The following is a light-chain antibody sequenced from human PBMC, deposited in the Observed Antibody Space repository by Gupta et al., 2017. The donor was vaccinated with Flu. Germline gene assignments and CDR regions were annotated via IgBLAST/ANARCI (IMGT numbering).Light chain of an antibody. Sequence: EIVLTQSPAPLSLSPGERATLSCRARQSVSSYLAWYQQKPGQAPRLLIYGASNRATGIPARFRGRGSGTDFTLTISSLEPEEFAVYYCQQRSNWLGTFGQGTKVEIK. CDR3: QQRSNWLGT. CDR1: QSVSSY. CDR2: GAS. V-gene: IGKV3-11*01. J-gene: IGKJ1*01.